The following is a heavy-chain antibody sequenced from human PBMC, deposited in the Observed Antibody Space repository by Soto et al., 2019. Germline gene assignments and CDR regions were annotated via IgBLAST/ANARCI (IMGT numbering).Heavy chain of an antibody. D-gene: IGHD2-15*01. CDR3: ASGYCSGGSCYSRAHDAFDI. J-gene: IGHJ3*02. Sequence: SVKVSCKASGGTFSSYTTSWVRQAPGQGLEWMGRIIPILGIANYAQKFQGRVTITADKSTSTAYMELSSLRSEDTAVYYCASGYCSGGSCYSRAHDAFDIWGQGTMVTVSS. CDR2: IIPILGIA. CDR1: GGTFSSYT. V-gene: IGHV1-69*02.